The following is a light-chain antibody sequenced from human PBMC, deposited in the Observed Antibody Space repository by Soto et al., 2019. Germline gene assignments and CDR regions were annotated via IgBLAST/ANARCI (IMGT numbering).Light chain of an antibody. CDR3: LKYNSAPQT. J-gene: IGKJ1*01. V-gene: IGKV1-27*01. CDR2: AES. CDR1: QGITNY. Sequence: IRVTKSTASLSASVGDRVTITCRASQGITNYLAWYQQKPGKVPKLLIYAESTLQSGVPSRFSGSGSGTDFTLTISSLQPEDVATYYCLKYNSAPQTSGQGTKVDIK.